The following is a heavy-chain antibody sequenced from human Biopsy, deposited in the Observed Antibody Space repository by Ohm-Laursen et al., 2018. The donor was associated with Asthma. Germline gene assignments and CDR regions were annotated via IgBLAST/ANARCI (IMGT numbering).Heavy chain of an antibody. Sequence: SLRLSCTASGFTFSSYAMHWVRQAPGKGLEWVAVISYDESNKYYADSVKGRFTISRDNSKNTLYLQMNSLRAEDTAVYYCARDLHPTNHLGELSEGFDYWGQGTLVTVSS. CDR2: ISYDESNK. D-gene: IGHD3-16*02. CDR1: GFTFSSYA. V-gene: IGHV3-30-3*01. J-gene: IGHJ4*02. CDR3: ARDLHPTNHLGELSEGFDY.